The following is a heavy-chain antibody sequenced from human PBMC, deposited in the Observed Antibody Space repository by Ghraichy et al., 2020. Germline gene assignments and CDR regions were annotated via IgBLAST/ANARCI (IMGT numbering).Heavy chain of an antibody. V-gene: IGHV3-48*02. CDR2: ISSSSSTI. J-gene: IGHJ4*02. Sequence: GGSLRLSCAASGFTFSSYSMNWVRQAPGKGLEWVSYISSSSSTIYYADSVKGRFTISRDNAKNSLYLQMNSLRDEDTAVYYCARDQDDYVWGSYRYPGGDFDYWGQGTLVTVSS. D-gene: IGHD3-16*02. CDR3: ARDQDDYVWGSYRYPGGDFDY. CDR1: GFTFSSYS.